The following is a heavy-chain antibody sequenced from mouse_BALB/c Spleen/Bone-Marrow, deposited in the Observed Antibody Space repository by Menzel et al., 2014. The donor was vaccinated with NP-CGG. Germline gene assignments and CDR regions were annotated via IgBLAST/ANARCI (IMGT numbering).Heavy chain of an antibody. CDR2: INPYNGGT. CDR1: GYSFTGYT. Sequence: EVQLQQSGPELVKPGASMKISCKASGYSFTGYTMNWVKQSHGKNLEWIGLINPYNGGTTYNQYFKGKATLTVDRSSSTAYMELLSLTSEDSAVYYCAVYYGSTWYFDVWGAGTTVTVSS. J-gene: IGHJ1*01. D-gene: IGHD1-1*01. CDR3: AVYYGSTWYFDV. V-gene: IGHV1-18*01.